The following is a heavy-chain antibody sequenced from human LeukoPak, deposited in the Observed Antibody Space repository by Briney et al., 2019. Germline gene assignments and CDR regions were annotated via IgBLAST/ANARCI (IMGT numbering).Heavy chain of an antibody. Sequence: GGSLRLSCAASGFPFSDAWMSWVRQAPGKGLEWVGRIESKTDGGTTEYAAPVKGRFTISRDDSKNTLYLQMNSLKTEDTAVYYCTRDEGDDYFDNWGQGTLVTVFS. D-gene: IGHD3-16*01. CDR1: GFPFSDAW. CDR2: IESKTDGGTT. CDR3: TRDEGDDYFDN. V-gene: IGHV3-15*04. J-gene: IGHJ4*02.